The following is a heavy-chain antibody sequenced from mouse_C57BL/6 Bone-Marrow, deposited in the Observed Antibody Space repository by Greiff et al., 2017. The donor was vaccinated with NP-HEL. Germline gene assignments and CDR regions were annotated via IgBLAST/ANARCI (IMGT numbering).Heavy chain of an antibody. CDR2: IHPNSGST. D-gene: IGHD1-1*01. CDR3: ARPTTVVEDAMDY. CDR1: GYTFTSYW. J-gene: IGHJ4*01. V-gene: IGHV1-64*01. Sequence: QVQLQQPGAELVKPGASVKLSCKASGYTFTSYWMHWVKQRPGQGLEWIGMIHPNSGSTNYNEKFKSKATLTVDQSSSTAYMQLSSLTSEDSAVYYCARPTTVVEDAMDYWGQGTSVTVSS.